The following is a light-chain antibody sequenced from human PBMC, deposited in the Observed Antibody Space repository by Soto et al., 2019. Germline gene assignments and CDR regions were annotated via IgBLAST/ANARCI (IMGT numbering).Light chain of an antibody. CDR1: QSISSY. CDR2: AAS. CDR3: QQTDSFPRT. J-gene: IGKJ1*01. Sequence: DIQMTQSPSSLSASVVDRVTITFRASQSISSYLNWYQHKPGKAPKLLIYAASSLQTGVPSRFSGSRSGTDFALTISSLQRDDFATYYCQQTDSFPRTFGQGTKVDIK. V-gene: IGKV1-39*01.